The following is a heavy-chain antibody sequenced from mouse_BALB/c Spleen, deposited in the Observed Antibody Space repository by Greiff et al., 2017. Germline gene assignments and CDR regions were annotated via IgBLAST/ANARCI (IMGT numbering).Heavy chain of an antibody. V-gene: IGHV5-12-2*01. Sequence: EVHLVESGGGLVQPGGSLKLSCAASGFTFSSYTMSWVRQTPEKRLEWVAYISNGGGSTYYPDTVKGRFTISRDNAKNTLYLQMSSLKSEDTAMYYCARQGDYEGAWFAYWGQGTLVTVSA. CDR1: GFTFSSYT. D-gene: IGHD2-4*01. CDR2: ISNGGGST. J-gene: IGHJ3*01. CDR3: ARQGDYEGAWFAY.